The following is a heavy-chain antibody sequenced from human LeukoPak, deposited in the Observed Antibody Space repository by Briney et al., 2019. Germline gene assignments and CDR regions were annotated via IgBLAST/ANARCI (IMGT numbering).Heavy chain of an antibody. CDR1: GGSISSYY. J-gene: IGHJ6*02. Sequence: SETLSLTCTVSGGSISSYYWSWIRQPPGKGLEWIGYIYYSGSTNYNPSLKSRVTISVDTSKNQFSRKLSSVTAADTAVYYCARSDYQLLDYYYGMDVWGQGTTVTVSS. CDR3: ARSDYQLLDYYYGMDV. CDR2: IYYSGST. D-gene: IGHD2-2*01. V-gene: IGHV4-59*01.